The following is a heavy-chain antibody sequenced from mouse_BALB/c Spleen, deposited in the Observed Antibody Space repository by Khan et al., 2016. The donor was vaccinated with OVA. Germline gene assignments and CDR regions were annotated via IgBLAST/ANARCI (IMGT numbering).Heavy chain of an antibody. V-gene: IGHV1-80*01. CDR2: IYPGDGDT. Sequence: VQLVESGAELVRPGSSVKISCKTSGYAFSHYWMNWVKQRPGQGLEWIGQIYPGDGDTNYNGELKGKATLTADKSSKTAYMHLSSLTAEDSAVYFCPRSGCDFFAYWGQGTLVIVS. J-gene: IGHJ3*01. CDR1: GYAFSHYW. CDR3: PRSGCDFFAY.